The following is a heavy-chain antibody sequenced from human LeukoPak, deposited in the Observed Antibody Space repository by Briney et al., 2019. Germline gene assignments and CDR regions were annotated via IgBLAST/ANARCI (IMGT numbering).Heavy chain of an antibody. D-gene: IGHD5-12*01. J-gene: IGHJ5*02. V-gene: IGHV3-48*03. CDR3: AREGRDIVDLGLNWFDP. CDR2: ISSSGSTI. Sequence: GGSLRLSCAASGFTFSSYEMNWVRQAPGKGLEWGSYISSSGSTIYYADSVKGRFTISRDNAKNSLYLQMNSLRAEDTAVYYCAREGRDIVDLGLNWFDPWGQGTLVTVSS. CDR1: GFTFSSYE.